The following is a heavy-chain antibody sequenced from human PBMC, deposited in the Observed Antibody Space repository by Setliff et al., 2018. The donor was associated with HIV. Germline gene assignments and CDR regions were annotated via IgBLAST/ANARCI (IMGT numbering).Heavy chain of an antibody. V-gene: IGHV4-39*07. CDR3: AREGDVWENYFDY. CDR2: IYYSGST. CDR1: GGSISSSSYY. J-gene: IGHJ4*02. Sequence: LSLTCTVSGGSISSSSYYWGWIRQPPGKGLEWIGSIYYSGSTYYNPSLKSRVTISVDTSKNQFSLKLSSVTAADTAVYYCAREGDVWENYFDYWGQGTLVTVS. D-gene: IGHD3-16*01.